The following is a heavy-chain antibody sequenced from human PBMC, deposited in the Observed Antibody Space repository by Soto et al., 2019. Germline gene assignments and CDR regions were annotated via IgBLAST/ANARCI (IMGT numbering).Heavy chain of an antibody. V-gene: IGHV4-34*01. Sequence: SETLSLTCAVYGGSFSGYYWSWIRQPPGKGLEWIGEINHSGSTNYNPSLKSRVTISVDTSKNQFSLKLSSVTAADTAVYYCAGEPRGYQLLSGYYYGMDVWGQGTTVTVS. CDR2: INHSGST. CDR3: AGEPRGYQLLSGYYYGMDV. CDR1: GGSFSGYY. J-gene: IGHJ6*02. D-gene: IGHD2-2*01.